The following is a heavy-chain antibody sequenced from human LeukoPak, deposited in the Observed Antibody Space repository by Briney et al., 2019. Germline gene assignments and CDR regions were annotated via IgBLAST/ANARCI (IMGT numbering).Heavy chain of an antibody. D-gene: IGHD6-19*01. CDR1: GGSISSYY. V-gene: IGHV4-59*01. J-gene: IGHJ5*02. Sequence: SETLSLTCTVSGGSISSYYWSWIRQPPGKGLEWIGYIYYSGSTNYNPSLKSRVTISVDTSKNQFSPKLSSVTAADTAVYYCARDVGGSGWAYNWFDPWGQGTLVTVSS. CDR2: IYYSGST. CDR3: ARDVGGSGWAYNWFDP.